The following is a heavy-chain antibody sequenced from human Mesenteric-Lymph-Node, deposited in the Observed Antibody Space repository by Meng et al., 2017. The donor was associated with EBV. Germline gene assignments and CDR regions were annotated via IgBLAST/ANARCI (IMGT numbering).Heavy chain of an antibody. CDR3: ARDPYYGSGSSLDY. Sequence: VHLVQSGAAVMKPGASVKVACKASGYSFISYAIHWVRQAPGQGLEWVGWINVGNGNTRYSQKLQGRVSITRDTAASTAYMELSSLRSEDTGIYFCARDPYYGSGSSLDYWGQGTLVTVSS. J-gene: IGHJ4*02. D-gene: IGHD3-10*01. CDR2: INVGNGNT. CDR1: GYSFISYA. V-gene: IGHV1-3*01.